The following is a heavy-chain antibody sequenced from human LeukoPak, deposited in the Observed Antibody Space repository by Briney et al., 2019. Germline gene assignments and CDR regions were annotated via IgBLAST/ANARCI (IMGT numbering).Heavy chain of an antibody. J-gene: IGHJ4*02. CDR3: ARGPFGYSYGRWGY. D-gene: IGHD5-18*01. CDR1: GESSSGYY. CDR2: INHSGST. V-gene: IGHV4-34*01. Sequence: PSETLSLTCAVYGESSSGYYWSWIRQPPGKGLEWIGEINHSGSTNYNPSLKSRVTISVDTSKNQFSLKLSSVTAADTAVYYCARGPFGYSYGRWGYWGQGTLVTVSS.